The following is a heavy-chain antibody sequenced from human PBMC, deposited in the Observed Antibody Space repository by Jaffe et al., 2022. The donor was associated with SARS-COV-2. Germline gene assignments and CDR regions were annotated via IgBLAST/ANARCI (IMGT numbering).Heavy chain of an antibody. J-gene: IGHJ4*02. CDR1: GFTFSSYS. V-gene: IGHV3-21*01. Sequence: EVQLVESGGGLVNPGGSLRLSCVGSGFTFSSYSMNWVRQAPGKGLEWVSSISSSSSRYIYYADSVKGRFTISRDNARNSLYVQMNSLRAEDTAVYYCARGMDPDVVLAATPDYWGQGTLVTVSS. CDR3: ARGMDPDVVLAATPDY. CDR2: ISSSSSRYI. D-gene: IGHD2-15*01.